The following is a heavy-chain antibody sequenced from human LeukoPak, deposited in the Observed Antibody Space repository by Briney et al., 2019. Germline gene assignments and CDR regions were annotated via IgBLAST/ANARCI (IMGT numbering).Heavy chain of an antibody. J-gene: IGHJ3*02. V-gene: IGHV4-34*01. CDR3: ARGFLEWLLSNDAFDI. CDR1: GGSFSGYY. Sequence: SETLSLTCAVYGGSFSGYYWSWIRQPPGKGLEWIGEINHSGSTNYNPSLKSRVTISVDTSKNQFSLKLSSVAAADTAVYYCARGFLEWLLSNDAFDIWGQGTMVTVSS. D-gene: IGHD3-3*01. CDR2: INHSGST.